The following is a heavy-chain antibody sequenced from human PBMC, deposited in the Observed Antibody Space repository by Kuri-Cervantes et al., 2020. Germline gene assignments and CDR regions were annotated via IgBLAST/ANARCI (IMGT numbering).Heavy chain of an antibody. Sequence: GGSLRLSCAASGFTFDDYGMSWVRQAPGQGLEWVSGINWNGGKTGYTNSVKGRFTISRDNAKKSLYLQMNSLRADDTALYYCARGPLVGASAAGGYYWGQGTMVTVSS. CDR3: ARGPLVGASAAGGYY. D-gene: IGHD1-26*01. J-gene: IGHJ4*02. CDR2: INWNGGKT. CDR1: GFTFDDYG. V-gene: IGHV3-20*04.